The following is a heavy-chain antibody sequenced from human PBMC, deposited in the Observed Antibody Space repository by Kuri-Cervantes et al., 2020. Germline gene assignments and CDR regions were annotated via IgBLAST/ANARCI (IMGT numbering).Heavy chain of an antibody. J-gene: IGHJ4*02. CDR2: IRYDGSDS. V-gene: IGHV3-30*02. Sequence: GGSLRLSCAASGFTFSAYPMHWVRQAPGKGLEWVAAIRYDGSDSYYAPSVKGRFTISRDNFKNTLYLQMNSLRAEDTAVYYCARGGTYNFWSGYYLGDWGQGTLVTVSS. CDR1: GFTFSAYP. CDR3: ARGGTYNFWSGYYLGD. D-gene: IGHD3-3*01.